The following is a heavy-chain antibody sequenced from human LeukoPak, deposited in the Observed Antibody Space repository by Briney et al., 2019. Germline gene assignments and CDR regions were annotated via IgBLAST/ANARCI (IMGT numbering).Heavy chain of an antibody. Sequence: SETLSLTCAVYGGSFSGYYWSWIRQPPGKGLEWIGEINHSGSTNYNPSLKSRVTISVDTSKNQFSLKLSSVTAADTAVYYCAKGQLNLTGYSNPDYWGQGTLVTVSS. CDR3: AKGQLNLTGYSNPDY. J-gene: IGHJ4*02. CDR1: GGSFSGYY. V-gene: IGHV4-34*01. CDR2: INHSGST. D-gene: IGHD3-9*01.